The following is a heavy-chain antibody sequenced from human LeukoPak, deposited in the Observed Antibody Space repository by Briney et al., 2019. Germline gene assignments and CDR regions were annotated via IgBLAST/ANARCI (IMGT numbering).Heavy chain of an antibody. D-gene: IGHD6-6*01. Sequence: SETLSLTCTVSGYLISNGYYWGWIRQPPGKGLEWIGSIYHTGSTYYNPSLKSRVTISVDTSENQFSLHLNSVTPEDTAVYYCARESGSYSSSYRFDSWGQGTLVTVSS. V-gene: IGHV4-38-2*02. CDR2: IYHTGST. J-gene: IGHJ4*02. CDR3: ARESGSYSSSYRFDS. CDR1: GYLISNGYY.